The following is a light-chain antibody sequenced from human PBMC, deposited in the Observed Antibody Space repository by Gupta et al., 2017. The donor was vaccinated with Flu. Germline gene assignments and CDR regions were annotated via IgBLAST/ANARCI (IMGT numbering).Light chain of an antibody. CDR1: RRDVGGSSY. Sequence: LSCSGSRRDVGGSSYASWYQPPPAHAPKLLVYQVLARPSRVSTRFSGSQTGSTAALPIFVLHAEAAADYYCSSYTISTSLEFGGGTTLTVL. J-gene: IGLJ3*02. V-gene: IGLV2-14*01. CDR3: SSYTISTSLE. CDR2: QVL.